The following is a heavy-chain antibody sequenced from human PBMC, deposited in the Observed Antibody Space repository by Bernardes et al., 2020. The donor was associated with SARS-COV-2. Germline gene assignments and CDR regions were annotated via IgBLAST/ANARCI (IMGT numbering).Heavy chain of an antibody. V-gene: IGHV2-5*01. J-gene: IGHJ3*02. D-gene: IGHD4-17*01. CDR3: ARRRKGTTVTTYDAFDM. CDR2: IYSIADK. CDR1: GFSVTTNRVG. Sequence: SGPTLAKLTHTLSLTCTFSGFSVTTNRVGVGWIRQPPGKALEWHALIYSIADKHYRPPLKRRLTITKDTSKNQVVLTMTNMDPVETATYYCARRRKGTTVTTYDAFDMWGQGTMVTVSS.